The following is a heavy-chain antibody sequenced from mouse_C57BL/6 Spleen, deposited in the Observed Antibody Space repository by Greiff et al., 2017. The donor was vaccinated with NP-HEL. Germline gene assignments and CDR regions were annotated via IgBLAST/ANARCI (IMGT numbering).Heavy chain of an antibody. CDR2: IYPGDGDT. V-gene: IGHV1-82*01. D-gene: IGHD2-2*01. CDR3: ARKYGYDRAMDY. Sequence: VKLQESGPELVKPGASVKISCKASGYAFSSSWMNWVKQRPGKGLEWIGRIYPGDGDTNYNGKFKGKATLTADKSSSTAYMQLSSLTSEDSAVYFCARKYGYDRAMDYWGQGTSVTVSS. CDR1: GYAFSSSW. J-gene: IGHJ4*01.